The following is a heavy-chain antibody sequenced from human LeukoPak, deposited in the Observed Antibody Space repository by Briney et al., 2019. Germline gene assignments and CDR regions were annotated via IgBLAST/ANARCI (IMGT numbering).Heavy chain of an antibody. Sequence: GGSLRLSCAASGFTFSSYAMSWVRQAPGKGLEWVSAISGSGGSTYYADSVKGRFTISRDNSKNTLYLQMDSLRAEDTAVYYCAKDYSSDPFYFDYWGQGTLVTVSS. CDR2: ISGSGGST. CDR3: AKDYSSDPFYFDY. CDR1: GFTFSSYA. J-gene: IGHJ4*02. D-gene: IGHD5-18*01. V-gene: IGHV3-23*01.